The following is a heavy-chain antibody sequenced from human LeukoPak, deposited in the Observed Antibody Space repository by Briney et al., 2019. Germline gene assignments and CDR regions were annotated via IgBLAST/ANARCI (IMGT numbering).Heavy chain of an antibody. CDR2: IGGSGDNT. D-gene: IGHD1-1*01. V-gene: IGHV3-23*01. CDR1: GFTFSSYA. CDR3: AKSINYWFDS. Sequence: GGSLRLSCAASGFTFSSYAMSWVRQAPWKGLEWVSTIGGSGDNTYYADSVKGRFTIPRDNSKNTLYLRMNSLRAEDTAVYYCAKSINYWFDSWGQGTLVTVSS. J-gene: IGHJ5*01.